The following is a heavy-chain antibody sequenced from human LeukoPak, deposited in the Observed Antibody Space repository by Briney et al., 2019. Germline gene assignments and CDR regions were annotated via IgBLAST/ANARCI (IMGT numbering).Heavy chain of an antibody. CDR2: LSHDGSTE. CDR3: AREDGDYYFDY. D-gene: IGHD4-17*01. Sequence: GGSLRLSCAASGFTFGGYTMHWVRQAPGKGLEWVALLSHDGSTEYYTDSVRGRFTISRDNSKNTLYVQMNSLRVEDTAMYYCAREDGDYYFDYWGQGTLVTVSS. CDR1: GFTFGGYT. V-gene: IGHV3-30-3*01. J-gene: IGHJ4*02.